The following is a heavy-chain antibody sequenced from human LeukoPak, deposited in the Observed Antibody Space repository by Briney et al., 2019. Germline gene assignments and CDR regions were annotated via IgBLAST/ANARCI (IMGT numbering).Heavy chain of an antibody. J-gene: IGHJ4*02. V-gene: IGHV1-2*02. D-gene: IGHD6-19*01. CDR3: AREGPGSRGWFFDY. Sequence: ASVKVSCKASGYIFTDYYMHWVRQAPGQGLEWMGWINPHSGGTKYAQKFQGRVTMTRDTSITTAYMEVSRLRSDDTAVYYCAREGPGSRGWFFDYWGQGTLVSVSS. CDR1: GYIFTDYY. CDR2: INPHSGGT.